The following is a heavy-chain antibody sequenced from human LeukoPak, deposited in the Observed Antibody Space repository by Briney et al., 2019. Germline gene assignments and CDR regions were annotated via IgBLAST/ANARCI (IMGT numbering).Heavy chain of an antibody. Sequence: GGSLRLSCAASGFTFSSYAMSWVRQAPGKGLEWVSAISGSGDSTYYGDSVKGRFTISRDNSKNTLYLQMNSLRAEDTAVYYCAKTRPLDSSSWPHGDYWGQGTLVTVSS. V-gene: IGHV3-23*01. J-gene: IGHJ4*02. CDR3: AKTRPLDSSSWPHGDY. CDR2: ISGSGDST. CDR1: GFTFSSYA. D-gene: IGHD6-13*01.